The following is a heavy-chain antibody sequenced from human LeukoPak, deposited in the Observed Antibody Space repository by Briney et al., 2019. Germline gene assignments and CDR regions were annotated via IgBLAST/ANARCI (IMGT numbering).Heavy chain of an antibody. Sequence: SETLSLTCTVSGGSISSYYWSWIRQPPGKGLEWIGYIYTSGSTNYNPSLKSRVTISVDTSKNQFSLKLSSVTAAATAVDYFEGMVASYYFDFWGQGTLGTVSS. CDR1: GGSISSYY. CDR2: IYTSGST. V-gene: IGHV4-4*09. D-gene: IGHD1-26*01. CDR3: EGMVASYYFDF. J-gene: IGHJ4*02.